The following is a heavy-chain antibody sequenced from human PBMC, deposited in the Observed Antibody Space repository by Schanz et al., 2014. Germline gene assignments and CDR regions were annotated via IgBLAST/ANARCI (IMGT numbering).Heavy chain of an antibody. J-gene: IGHJ4*02. CDR2: IWSDGSGK. Sequence: QVQLVESGGGVVQPGRSLRLSCAASGFTFSSYAMHWVRQAPGKGLEWVAVIWSDGSGKYYADSVKGRFTISRDSPKNTLYLQMNSLRAEDTALYYCARPRFDYGEVDYWGQGTLVTVSS. CDR1: GFTFSSYA. CDR3: ARPRFDYGEVDY. D-gene: IGHD4-17*01. V-gene: IGHV3-33*08.